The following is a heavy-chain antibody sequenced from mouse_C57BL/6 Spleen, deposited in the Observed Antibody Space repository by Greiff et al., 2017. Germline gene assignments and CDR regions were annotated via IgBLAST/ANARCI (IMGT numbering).Heavy chain of an antibody. CDR3: ARGDGSSLYYYAMDY. J-gene: IGHJ4*01. D-gene: IGHD1-1*01. CDR2: INPSNGGT. CDR1: GYTFTSYW. V-gene: IGHV1-53*01. Sequence: VRLQQPGTELVKPGASVKLSCKASGYTFTSYWMHWVKQRPGQGLEWIGNINPSNGGTNYNEKFKSKATLTVDKSSSTAYMQLSSLTSEDSAVYYCARGDGSSLYYYAMDYWGQGTSVTVSS.